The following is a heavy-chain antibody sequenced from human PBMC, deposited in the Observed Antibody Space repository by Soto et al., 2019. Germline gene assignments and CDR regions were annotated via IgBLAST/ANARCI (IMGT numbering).Heavy chain of an antibody. J-gene: IGHJ4*02. D-gene: IGHD3-16*01. CDR2: INPSVGSTNPSGDST. CDR1: VYTFTHYY. Sequence: SXKVSYNASVYTFTHYYMQWLRQAPGQGLEWVGIINPSVGSTNPSGDSTTYAHKFQGKVTMTSDTYTSTAYMELSSLRSEDTAIYYCGRGGGAPSNWGPGTPVTVSS. CDR3: GRGGGAPSN. V-gene: IGHV1-46*01.